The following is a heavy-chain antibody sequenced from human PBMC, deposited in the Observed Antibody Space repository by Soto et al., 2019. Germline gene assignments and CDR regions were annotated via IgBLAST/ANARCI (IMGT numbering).Heavy chain of an antibody. J-gene: IGHJ5*02. CDR3: ARQVAVTTHWFDP. V-gene: IGHV5-51*01. Sequence: LGESLKISCKGSGYSFTSYWIGWVRQMPGKGLEWMGIIYPGDSDTRYSPSFQGQVTISADKSISTAYLQWSSLKASDTAMYYCARQVAVTTHWFDPWGQGTLVTVSS. D-gene: IGHD4-17*01. CDR1: GYSFTSYW. CDR2: IYPGDSDT.